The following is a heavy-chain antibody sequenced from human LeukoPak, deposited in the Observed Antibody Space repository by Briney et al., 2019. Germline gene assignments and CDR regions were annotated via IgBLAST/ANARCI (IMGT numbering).Heavy chain of an antibody. CDR2: MNPNSGNT. J-gene: IGHJ4*02. CDR3: PRDSRGRPNEAPRGYYFDY. V-gene: IGHV1-8*01. CDR1: GYTFTSYD. Sequence: ASVKVSCKASGYTFTSYDINWVRQAPGQGLEWMGWMNPNSGNTGYAQKFQGRVTMTRNTSISTVYMELSSLRSEDTAVYYCPRDSRGRPNEAPRGYYFDYWGQGTLVTVSS. D-gene: IGHD2-8*01.